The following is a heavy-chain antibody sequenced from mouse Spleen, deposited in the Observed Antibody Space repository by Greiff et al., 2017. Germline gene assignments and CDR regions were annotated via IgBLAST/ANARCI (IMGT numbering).Heavy chain of an antibody. J-gene: IGHJ4*01. V-gene: IGHV5-4*03. D-gene: IGHD1-1*01. CDR1: GFTFSSYA. CDR2: ISDGGSYT. CDR3: ASSYYGRSYDAMDY. Sequence: EVKVVESGGGLVKPGGSLKLSCAASGFTFSSYAMSWVRQTPEKRLEWVATISDGGSYTYYPDNVKGRFTISRDNAKNNLYLQMSHLKSEDTAMYYSASSYYGRSYDAMDYWGQGTSVTVSS.